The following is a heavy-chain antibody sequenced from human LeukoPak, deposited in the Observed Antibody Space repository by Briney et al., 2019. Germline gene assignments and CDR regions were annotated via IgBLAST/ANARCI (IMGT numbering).Heavy chain of an antibody. CDR1: GGTFSSYA. CDR3: ARGSCSSTSCYTYNWFDP. Sequence: SVTVSCKASGGTFSSYAISWVRQAPGQGLEWMGGIIPIFGTANYAQKFQGRVTITTDESTSTAYMELSSLRSEDTAVYYCARGSCSSTSCYTYNWFDPWGQGTLVTVSS. V-gene: IGHV1-69*05. CDR2: IIPIFGTA. D-gene: IGHD2-2*02. J-gene: IGHJ5*02.